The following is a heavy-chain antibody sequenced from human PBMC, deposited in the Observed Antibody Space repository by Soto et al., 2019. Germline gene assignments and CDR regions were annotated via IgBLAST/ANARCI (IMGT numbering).Heavy chain of an antibody. D-gene: IGHD2-15*01. CDR2: IKEDGSEK. Sequence: EVQLVESGGGLVQPGGSLRLSCAASGFAFSRLWMAWVRQAPGKGLEWVANIKEDGSEKNHAGSVKGRFTISRDNAKNSLYLQMNSLRAEDTAVYYCVGNGGWAFDIWGQGTIVTVSS. J-gene: IGHJ3*02. CDR1: GFAFSRLW. V-gene: IGHV3-7*01. CDR3: VGNGGWAFDI.